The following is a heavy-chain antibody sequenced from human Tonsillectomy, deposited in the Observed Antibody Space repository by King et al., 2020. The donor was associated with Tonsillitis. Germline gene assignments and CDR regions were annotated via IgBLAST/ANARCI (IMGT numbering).Heavy chain of an antibody. V-gene: IGHV3-23*04. D-gene: IGHD6-19*01. CDR2: ISGSGSST. J-gene: IGHJ4*02. Sequence: VQLVQSGGHLGQPGGSLTLSCVASGFTFNSDAMSWVRQAPGKGLEWVATISGSGSSTYYADSIKGRFTISRNNSKTTLSLHMSGLRVDDTAVYFCAKSPSGWGERFDHWGQGTLVTVSS. CDR3: AKSPSGWGERFDH. CDR1: GFTFNSDA.